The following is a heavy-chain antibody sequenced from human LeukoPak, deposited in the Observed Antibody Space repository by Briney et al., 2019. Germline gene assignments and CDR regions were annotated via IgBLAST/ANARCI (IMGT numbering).Heavy chain of an antibody. CDR3: AKDEGVEASYFDY. V-gene: IGHV3-30*02. CDR1: GFTFSSCG. CDR2: TRYDGSDK. D-gene: IGHD1-26*01. Sequence: PGGSLRLSCEASGFTFSSCGMHWARQAPGKGLEWVAYTRYDGSDKYYIDSVKGRFTIARDNSKKTLYLQMTSLRPDDTAVYFCAKDEGVEASYFDYWGQGTLVAVSS. J-gene: IGHJ4*02.